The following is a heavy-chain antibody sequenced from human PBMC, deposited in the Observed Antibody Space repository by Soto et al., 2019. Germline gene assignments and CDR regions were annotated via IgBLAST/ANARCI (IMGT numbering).Heavy chain of an antibody. J-gene: IGHJ5*01. Sequence: SETLSLTCTVSGDSISSPDYYWSWIRQAPGKGLELTGYVYYRGSIYYTPSFESRVSISIDTSKNQFSLRLTSVTAADSAVYFCARVTFTPNWFDSWGQGILVTVS. CDR1: GDSISSPDYY. CDR2: VYYRGSI. D-gene: IGHD3-16*01. CDR3: ARVTFTPNWFDS. V-gene: IGHV4-30-4*01.